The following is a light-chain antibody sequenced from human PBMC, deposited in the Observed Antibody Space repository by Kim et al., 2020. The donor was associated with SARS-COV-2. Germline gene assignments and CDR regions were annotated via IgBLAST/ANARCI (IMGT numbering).Light chain of an antibody. CDR2: DAS. Sequence: ATVGDRVTITCRASQSLGNWLAWYQQKPGKTPNLLIYDASSLESGVPSRFSGSGSATEFTLTISSLQPDDFATYYCQQYNDYPLTFGGGTKVDIK. CDR1: QSLGNW. V-gene: IGKV1-5*01. CDR3: QQYNDYPLT. J-gene: IGKJ4*01.